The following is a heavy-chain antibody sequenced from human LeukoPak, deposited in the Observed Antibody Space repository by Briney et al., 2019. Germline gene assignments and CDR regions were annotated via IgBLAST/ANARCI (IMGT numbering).Heavy chain of an antibody. V-gene: IGHV3-30*18. CDR2: ISYDGSNK. CDR1: GFTFSSYG. CDR3: ANLRTAMVNRDAFDI. J-gene: IGHJ3*02. D-gene: IGHD5-18*01. Sequence: PGRSLRLSCAASGFTFSSYGMHWVRQAPGKGLEWVAVISYDGSNKYYADSVKGRFTISRDNSKNTLYLQMNSLRAEDTAVYYCANLRTAMVNRDAFDIWGQGTMVTVPS.